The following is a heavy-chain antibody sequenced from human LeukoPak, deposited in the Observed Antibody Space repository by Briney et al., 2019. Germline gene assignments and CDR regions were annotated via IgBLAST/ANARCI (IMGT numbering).Heavy chain of an antibody. Sequence: PSETLSLTCTVSGGSINSYYWSWIRQPAGKGLEWIGRIYTNGRTNYNSSLKSRVTMSVDTSKNQFSLKLSSLTAEDTAVYYCATSNSGSQYKWFDPWGQGTLVTVSS. CDR3: ATSNSGSQYKWFDP. J-gene: IGHJ5*02. V-gene: IGHV4-4*07. CDR1: GGSINSYY. D-gene: IGHD6-19*01. CDR2: IYTNGRT.